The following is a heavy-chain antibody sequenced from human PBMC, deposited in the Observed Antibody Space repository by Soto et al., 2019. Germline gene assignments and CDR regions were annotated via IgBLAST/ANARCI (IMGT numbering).Heavy chain of an antibody. J-gene: IGHJ4*02. Sequence: GGSLRLSCAASGFTFRTYVMHWVRQTPGEGLKWVAGISYGATKKYYADSVKGRFTISRDNSKNTLYLQMDSLRTEDTAVYYCVKQAPAGWHFFDTWGQGTLVTVSS. CDR3: VKQAPAGWHFFDT. CDR2: ISYGATKK. CDR1: GFTFRTYV. V-gene: IGHV3-30*18. D-gene: IGHD6-19*01.